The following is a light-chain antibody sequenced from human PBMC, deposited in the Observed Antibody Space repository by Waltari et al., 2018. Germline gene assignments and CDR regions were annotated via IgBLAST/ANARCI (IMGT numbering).Light chain of an antibody. Sequence: SYELTQPPSVSVSPGQTASIPCSGDKWGDKYACLYQQKPGQSPVVVLYQDTKRPSGIPERFSGSNSGNTATLTISGTQAMDEADYYCQAWDSSTYHVVFGGGTKLTVL. CDR2: QDT. V-gene: IGLV3-1*01. CDR3: QAWDSSTYHVV. CDR1: KWGDKY. J-gene: IGLJ2*01.